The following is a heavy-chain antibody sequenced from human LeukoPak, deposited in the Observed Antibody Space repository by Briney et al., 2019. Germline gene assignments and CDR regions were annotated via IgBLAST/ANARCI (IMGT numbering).Heavy chain of an antibody. Sequence: GGSLRLSCAASGFTFSSYWMSWVRQAPGKGLEWVANIKQDGSERYYVDCVKGRVTSSRDNARNSLYLQMNSLRAEDTAVYHCARFSGHYYGMDVWGQGTTATVSS. V-gene: IGHV3-7*05. J-gene: IGHJ6*02. CDR3: ARFSGHYYGMDV. D-gene: IGHD2/OR15-2a*01. CDR1: GFTFSSYW. CDR2: IKQDGSER.